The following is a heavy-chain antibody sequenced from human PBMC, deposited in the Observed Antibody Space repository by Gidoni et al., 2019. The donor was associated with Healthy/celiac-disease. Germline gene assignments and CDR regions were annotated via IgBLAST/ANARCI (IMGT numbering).Heavy chain of an antibody. J-gene: IGHJ6*02. CDR2: ISYDGSNK. V-gene: IGHV3-30-3*01. D-gene: IGHD3-10*01. Sequence: QVQLVESGGGVVQPGRSLRLSCAASGFTFSSYAMHWVRQAPGKGLEWVAVISYDGSNKYYADSVKGRFTISRDNSKNTLYLQMNSLRAEDTAVYYCARDNYGSGRTFYYYYGMDVWGQGTTVTVSS. CDR1: GFTFSSYA. CDR3: ARDNYGSGRTFYYYYGMDV.